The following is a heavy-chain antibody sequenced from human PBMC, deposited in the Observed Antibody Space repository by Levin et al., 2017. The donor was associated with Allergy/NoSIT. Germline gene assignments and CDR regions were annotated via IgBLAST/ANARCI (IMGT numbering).Heavy chain of an antibody. Sequence: GGSLRLSCVASGFYITYYSMSWVRQAPGKGLEWVTTITHDSRQLYYADSVKGRFTVSRDNSKRAVYLHMASLTVEDAAVYYCAREGPRGKGSAMDVWGQETTVSVSS. CDR2: ITHDSRQL. J-gene: IGHJ6*02. V-gene: IGHV3-7*01. CDR3: AREGPRGKGSAMDV. CDR1: GFYITYYS. D-gene: IGHD1-26*01.